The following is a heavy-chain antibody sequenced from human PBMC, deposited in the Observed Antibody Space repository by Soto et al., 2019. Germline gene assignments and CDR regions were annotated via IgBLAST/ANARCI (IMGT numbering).Heavy chain of an antibody. V-gene: IGHV3-15*07. CDR1: GFTFSNAW. CDR3: TTGITMVRGVILYYYYYYGMDV. CDR2: IKSKTDGGTT. D-gene: IGHD3-10*01. J-gene: IGHJ6*02. Sequence: GGSLRLSCAASGFTFSNAWMNWVRQAPGKGLEWVGRIKSKTDGGTTDYAAPVKGRFTISRDDSKNTLYLQMNSLKTEDTAVYYCTTGITMVRGVILYYYYYYGMDVWGQGTTVTVSS.